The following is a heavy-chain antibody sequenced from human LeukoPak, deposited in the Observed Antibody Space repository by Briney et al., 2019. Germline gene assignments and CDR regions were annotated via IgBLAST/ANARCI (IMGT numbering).Heavy chain of an antibody. J-gene: IGHJ4*02. D-gene: IGHD6-13*01. CDR3: ATVSSSSWRFDY. V-gene: IGHV1-24*01. CDR1: GYTLTELS. Sequence: ASVKVSCKVSGYTLTELSMHWVRQAPGKGLEWMGGFDPEDGETIYAQKFQGRVTMTEDTSTDTAYMELSSLRSEDTAVYYCATVSSSSWRFDYWGQGTLVTVSS. CDR2: FDPEDGET.